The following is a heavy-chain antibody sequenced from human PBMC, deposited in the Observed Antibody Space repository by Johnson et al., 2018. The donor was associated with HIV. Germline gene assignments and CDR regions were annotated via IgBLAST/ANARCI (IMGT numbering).Heavy chain of an antibody. V-gene: IGHV3-11*01. Sequence: QMLLVESGGGLIQSGGSLRLSCAASGFTFSDYYMSWIRQAPGKGLEWVSYISSSGSTIYYADSMKGRFTISRDNAKNSLYLQMNSLRAEDTAVYYWARDDTGYSSSFDAFDVWGQGTMVTVSS. J-gene: IGHJ3*01. CDR2: ISSSGSTI. D-gene: IGHD6-13*01. CDR1: GFTFSDYY. CDR3: ARDDTGYSSSFDAFDV.